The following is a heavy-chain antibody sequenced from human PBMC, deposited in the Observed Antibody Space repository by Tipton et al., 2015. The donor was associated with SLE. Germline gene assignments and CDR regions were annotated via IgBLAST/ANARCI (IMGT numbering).Heavy chain of an antibody. V-gene: IGHV3-23*01. Sequence: SLRLSCAASGFTLSGYGISWVRQAPGKGLERVSGITGSGDSTFHADSVKGRFTISRDNSKNTVYLQMNSLRVEDTAIYYCAKNPAGISPYYFDLWGRGTPVTVSS. CDR2: ITGSGDST. CDR3: AKNPAGISPYYFDL. D-gene: IGHD6-13*01. J-gene: IGHJ2*01. CDR1: GFTLSGYG.